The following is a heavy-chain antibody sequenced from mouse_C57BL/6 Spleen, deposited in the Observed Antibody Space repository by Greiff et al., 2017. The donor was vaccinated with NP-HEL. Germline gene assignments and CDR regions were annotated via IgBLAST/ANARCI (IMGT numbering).Heavy chain of an antibody. CDR3: ARESSNSFAY. Sequence: QVQLKQPGAELVMPGASVKLSCKASGYTFTSYWMHWVKQRPGQGLEWIGEIDPSDSYTNYNQKFKGKSTLTVDKSSSTAYMQLSSLTSEDSAVYYCARESSNSFAYWGQGTLVTVSA. CDR2: IDPSDSYT. CDR1: GYTFTSYW. V-gene: IGHV1-69*01. J-gene: IGHJ3*01. D-gene: IGHD2-5*01.